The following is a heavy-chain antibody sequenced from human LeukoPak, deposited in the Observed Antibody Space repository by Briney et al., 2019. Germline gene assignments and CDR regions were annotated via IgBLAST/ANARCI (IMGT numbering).Heavy chain of an antibody. CDR1: GFTFSSYA. V-gene: IGHV3-23*01. CDR3: AKLWRGSHPRYFDH. Sequence: GGSLRLSCAASGFTFSSYAMSWVRQAPGKGLEWVSTITDSGGTTFYADSVKGRFTISRDNFKNTVSLQMNSLRAEDTAVYYCAKLWRGSHPRYFDHWGQGTLVTVSS. CDR2: ITDSGGTT. D-gene: IGHD1-26*01. J-gene: IGHJ4*02.